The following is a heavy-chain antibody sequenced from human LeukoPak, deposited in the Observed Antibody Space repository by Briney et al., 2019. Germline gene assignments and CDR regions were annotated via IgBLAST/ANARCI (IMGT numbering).Heavy chain of an antibody. J-gene: IGHJ4*02. CDR3: ARGLGYDILTGYDY. Sequence: GASVKVSCKASGYTFTGYYMHWVRQAPGQGLEWMGWINPNSGGTNYAQKFQGWVTMTRDTSISTAYMELSRLRPDDTAVYYCARGLGYDILTGYDYWGQGTLVTVSS. CDR2: INPNSGGT. V-gene: IGHV1-2*04. D-gene: IGHD3-9*01. CDR1: GYTFTGYY.